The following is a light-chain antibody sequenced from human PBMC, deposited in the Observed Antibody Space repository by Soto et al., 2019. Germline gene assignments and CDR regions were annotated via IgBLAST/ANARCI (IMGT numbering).Light chain of an antibody. V-gene: IGKV3-11*01. CDR3: QQRSNWPRWT. CDR2: DAS. Sequence: EIVLTQSPATLSLSPGERATLSCRASQSVSSYLAWYQQKPGQAPTLLIYDASNRATGIPARFSGSGSGTDFTLTISSLEPEDFAVYYCQQRSNWPRWTFGHWTKVDIK. CDR1: QSVSSY. J-gene: IGKJ1*01.